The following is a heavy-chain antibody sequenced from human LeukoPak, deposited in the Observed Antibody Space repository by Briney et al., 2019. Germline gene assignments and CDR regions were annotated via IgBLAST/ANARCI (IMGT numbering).Heavy chain of an antibody. J-gene: IGHJ4*02. D-gene: IGHD3-22*01. V-gene: IGHV4-4*07. CDR1: GGSISSYY. CDR3: VGTYDSSGYYSPFDY. CDR2: IYTSGST. Sequence: SETLSLTCTVSGGSISSYYWGWIRQPAGKGLEWLGRIYTSGSTNYNPSLKSRVTMSVDTSKNQFSLKLGSVTAADTAVYYFVGTYDSSGYYSPFDYWGQGTLVTVSS.